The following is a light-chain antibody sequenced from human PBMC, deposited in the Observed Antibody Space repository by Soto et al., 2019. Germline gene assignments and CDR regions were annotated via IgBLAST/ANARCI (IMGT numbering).Light chain of an antibody. CDR1: QSVNQK. CDR3: QQYNSYPWT. J-gene: IGKJ1*01. CDR2: VAS. Sequence: EIVLTQSPATLSVSPGERATLSCRASQSVNQKLGWYQQKPGQAPRLLIYVASYRATGIPARFSGSGSGTEYTLTISNLQAEDFATYYCQQYNSYPWTFGQGTKVEIK. V-gene: IGKV3-15*01.